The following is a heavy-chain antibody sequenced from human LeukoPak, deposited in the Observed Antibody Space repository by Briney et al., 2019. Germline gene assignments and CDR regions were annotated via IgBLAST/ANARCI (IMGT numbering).Heavy chain of an antibody. Sequence: PGGSLRLSCAASGFTFSSYAMSWVRQAPGKGLEWVSAISGSGDSTFYAGSVKGRFTISRDNSKNTLYLQMNSLRAEDTAVYYCAKDDAWLQYGDWGRGTLVTVSS. J-gene: IGHJ4*02. CDR1: GFTFSSYA. CDR2: ISGSGDST. V-gene: IGHV3-23*01. CDR3: AKDDAWLQYGD. D-gene: IGHD5-24*01.